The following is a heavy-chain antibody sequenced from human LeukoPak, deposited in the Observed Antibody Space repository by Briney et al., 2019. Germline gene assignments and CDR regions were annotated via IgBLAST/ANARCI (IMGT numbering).Heavy chain of an antibody. J-gene: IGHJ4*02. CDR1: GFTFSSYS. D-gene: IGHD6-13*01. Sequence: PGGSLRLSCAASGFTFSSYSMNWVRQAPGKGLEWVSYISGSGSTIYYADSVKGRFTISRDNGKNSLYLQMNSLRAEDTAVYYCARGSGAAAGAFDYWGQGTLVTIPS. CDR2: ISGSGSTI. V-gene: IGHV3-48*01. CDR3: ARGSGAAAGAFDY.